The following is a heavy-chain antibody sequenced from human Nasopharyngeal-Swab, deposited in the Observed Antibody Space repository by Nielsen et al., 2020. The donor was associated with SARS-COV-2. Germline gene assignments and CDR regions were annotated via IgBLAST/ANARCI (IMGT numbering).Heavy chain of an antibody. Sequence: VRQAPGKGLKWVSAISGSGGSTYYADSVKGRFTISRDNSKNTLYLQMNSLRAEDTAVYYCAKDRVGGYYDFWSGQYEYYFDYWGQGTLVTVSS. D-gene: IGHD3-3*01. V-gene: IGHV3-23*01. CDR2: ISGSGGST. J-gene: IGHJ4*02. CDR3: AKDRVGGYYDFWSGQYEYYFDY.